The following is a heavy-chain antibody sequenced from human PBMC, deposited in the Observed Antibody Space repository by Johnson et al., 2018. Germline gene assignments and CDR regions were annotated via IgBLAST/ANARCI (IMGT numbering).Heavy chain of an antibody. D-gene: IGHD4-23*01. CDR2: IIPIFGTA. J-gene: IGHJ6*02. Sequence: QVQLVQSGAEVKKPGSSVKVSCKASGGTFSSYAISWVRQAPGQGLEWMGGIIPIFGTANYAQKFQGRVTITADESTGTAYMERSSLSSEDTAVDYCARGGDGYGGAERYYYYYYGMDVWGQGTTVTVSS. CDR3: ARGGDGYGGAERYYYYYYGMDV. CDR1: GGTFSSYA. V-gene: IGHV1-69*01.